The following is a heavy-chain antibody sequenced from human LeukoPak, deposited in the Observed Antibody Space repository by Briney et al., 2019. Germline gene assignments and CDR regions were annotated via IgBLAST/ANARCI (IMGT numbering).Heavy chain of an antibody. CDR2: IHPGDSDT. J-gene: IGHJ3*02. V-gene: IGHV5-51*01. CDR1: GYTFTSYW. Sequence: GESLKISCKGSGYTFTSYWIGWVRQMPGKGLEWMGIIHPGDSDTRYSPSFEGQVTISADKSFSTAYLQWSSLKASDTAMYYCARREDRWFGELSSRAFDIWGQGTMVTVSS. D-gene: IGHD3-10*01. CDR3: ARREDRWFGELSSRAFDI.